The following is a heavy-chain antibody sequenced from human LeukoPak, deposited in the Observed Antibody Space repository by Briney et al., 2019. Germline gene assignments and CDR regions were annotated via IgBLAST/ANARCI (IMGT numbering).Heavy chain of an antibody. CDR2: INAGNGNT. V-gene: IGHV1-3*03. D-gene: IGHD6-13*01. Sequence: ASVRVSCKASGYTFTSYAMHWVRQAPGQRLEWMGWINAGNGNTKYSQEFQGRVTITRDTSASTAYMELSSLRSEDMAVYYCARDRARLAAGTGPLGYWGQGTLVTVSS. CDR3: ARDRARLAAGTGPLGY. J-gene: IGHJ4*02. CDR1: GYTFTSYA.